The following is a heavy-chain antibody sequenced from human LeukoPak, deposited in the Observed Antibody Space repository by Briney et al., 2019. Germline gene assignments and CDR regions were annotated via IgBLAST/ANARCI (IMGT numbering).Heavy chain of an antibody. Sequence: PSETLSLTCTVSGGSISSYYWSWIRQPPGKGLEWIGYIYYSGSTNYNPSLKSRVTISVDTSKNQFSLKLSSGKTADTAVDYCARDFRYSYFYYYMDVRGKGTTASVSS. J-gene: IGHJ6*03. CDR1: GGSISSYY. V-gene: IGHV4-59*01. CDR3: ARDFRYSYFYYYMDV. CDR2: IYYSGST. D-gene: IGHD5-18*01.